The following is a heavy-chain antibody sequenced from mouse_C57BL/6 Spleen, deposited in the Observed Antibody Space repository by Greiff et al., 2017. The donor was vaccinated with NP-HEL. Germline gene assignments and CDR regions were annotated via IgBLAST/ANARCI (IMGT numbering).Heavy chain of an antibody. CDR1: GFTFSDYY. D-gene: IGHD3-2*02. CDR2: ISNGGGST. CDR3: ARHSSGFAY. Sequence: EVKLVESGGGLVQPGGSLKLSCAASGFTFSDYYMYWVRQTPEKRLEWVAYISNGGGSTYYPDTVKGRFTISRDNAKNTLYLQMSRLKSEDTAMYYCARHSSGFAYWGQGTLVTVSA. V-gene: IGHV5-12*01. J-gene: IGHJ3*01.